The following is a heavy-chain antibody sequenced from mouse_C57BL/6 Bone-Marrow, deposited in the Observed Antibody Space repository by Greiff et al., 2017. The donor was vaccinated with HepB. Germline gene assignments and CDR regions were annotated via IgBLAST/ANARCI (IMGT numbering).Heavy chain of an antibody. CDR1: GFNIKDYY. D-gene: IGHD1-3*01. CDR2: IDPEDGAT. V-gene: IGHV14-2*01. CDR3: AREGSGTRGDY. Sequence: VQLQQSGAELVKPGASVKLSCTASGFNIKDYYMHWVKQRTEQGLEWIGRIDPEDGATTYAPKFQGKATITADTSSNTAYLQLSSLTSEDTAVYYCAREGSGTRGDYWGQGTSVTVSS. J-gene: IGHJ4*01.